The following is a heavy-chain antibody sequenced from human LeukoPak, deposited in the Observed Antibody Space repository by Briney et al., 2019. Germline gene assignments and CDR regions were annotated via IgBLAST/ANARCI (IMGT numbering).Heavy chain of an antibody. CDR1: GFTVSSNY. V-gene: IGHV3-53*01. D-gene: IGHD1-26*01. J-gene: IGHJ4*02. CDR2: IYSGGST. CDR3: ARGGATRWYYFDY. Sequence: GVSLRLSCAASGFTVSSNYMSWVRQAPGKGLEWVSVIYSGGSTYYADSVKGRFTISRDNSENTLYLQMNSLRAEDTAVYYCARGGATRWYYFDYWGQGTLVTVSS.